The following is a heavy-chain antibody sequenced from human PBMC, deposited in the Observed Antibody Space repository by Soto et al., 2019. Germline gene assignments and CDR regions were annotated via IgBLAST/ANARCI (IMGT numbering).Heavy chain of an antibody. CDR1: GGSFSGYY. V-gene: IGHV4-34*01. CDR3: ARGRGGYYYYYYGMDV. D-gene: IGHD2-15*01. J-gene: IGHJ6*02. CDR2: INHSGST. Sequence: SETLSLTCAVYGGSFSGYYWSWIRQPPGKGLEWIGEINHSGSTNYNPSLKSRVTISVDTSKNQFSLKLSSVTAADTAVYYCARGRGGYYYYYYGMDVWGPGTTVTVSS.